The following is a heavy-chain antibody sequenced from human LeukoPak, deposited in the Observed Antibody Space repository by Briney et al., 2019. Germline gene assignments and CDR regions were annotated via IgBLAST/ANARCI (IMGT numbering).Heavy chain of an antibody. CDR1: GFTFSSYG. J-gene: IGHJ6*01. CDR2: ISYDGSYK. D-gene: IGHD3-10*01. V-gene: IGHV3-30*03. CDR3: ASIWGSETLDYYYYDIDI. Sequence: GGSLRLSCAASGFTFSSYGMHWVRQAPGKGLEWGALISYDGSYKFYADSVKGRFTISRDNSKNTLYLQMNSLRAEDTAVYYCASIWGSETLDYYYYDIDIWGEGTTVTVSS.